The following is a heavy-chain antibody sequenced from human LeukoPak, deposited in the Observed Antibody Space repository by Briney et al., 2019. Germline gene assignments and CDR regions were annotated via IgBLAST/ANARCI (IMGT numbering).Heavy chain of an antibody. D-gene: IGHD5-12*01. CDR3: ARDMVANGEQNY. J-gene: IGHJ4*02. CDR2: INPNSGGT. CDR1: GYTFTSYD. Sequence: ASVKVSCKASGYTFTSYDINWVRQATGQGLEWMGWINPNSGGTNYAQKFQGRVTMTRDTSISTAYMELSRLRSDDTAVYYCARDMVANGEQNYWGQGTLVTVSS. V-gene: IGHV1-2*02.